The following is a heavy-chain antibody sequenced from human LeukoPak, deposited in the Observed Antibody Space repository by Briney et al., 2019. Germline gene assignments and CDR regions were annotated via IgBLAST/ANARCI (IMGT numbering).Heavy chain of an antibody. D-gene: IGHD3-16*01. CDR3: ARDKGGPSTFWGNY. J-gene: IGHJ4*02. Sequence: ASVKVSCKASGYTFTSYGISWVRQAPGQGLEWMGWISAYNGNTNYAQKLQGRVTMTTDTSTSTAYMELRSLRSDDTAVYYCARDKGGPSTFWGNYWGQGTLVTVSS. V-gene: IGHV1-18*01. CDR2: ISAYNGNT. CDR1: GYTFTSYG.